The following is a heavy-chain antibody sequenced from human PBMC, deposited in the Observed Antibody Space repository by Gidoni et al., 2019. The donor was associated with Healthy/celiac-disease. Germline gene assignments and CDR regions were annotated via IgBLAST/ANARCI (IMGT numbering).Heavy chain of an antibody. V-gene: IGHV3-21*01. CDR3: ARNRIAVADPFDY. Sequence: EVQLVESGGGLVKPGGSLRLSCAASGFTFSSYSMNWVRQAPGKGLEWVSSIISSSSYIYYADSVKGRFTIYRDNAKNSLYLQMNSLRAEDTAVYYCARNRIAVADPFDYWGQGTLVTVSS. J-gene: IGHJ4*02. CDR1: GFTFSSYS. CDR2: IISSSSYI. D-gene: IGHD6-19*01.